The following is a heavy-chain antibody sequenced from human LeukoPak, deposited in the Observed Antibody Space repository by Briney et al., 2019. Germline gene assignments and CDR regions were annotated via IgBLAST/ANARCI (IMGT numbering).Heavy chain of an antibody. CDR3: AKSLYGYGSGSYDY. CDR2: ISGSGGST. Sequence: GGSPRLSCAASGFTFSSYAMSWVRQAPGKGLEWVSAISGSGGSTYYADSVKGRFTISRDNSKNTLYLQMNSLRAEDTAVYYCAKSLYGYGSGSYDYWGQGTLVTVSS. J-gene: IGHJ4*02. V-gene: IGHV3-23*01. CDR1: GFTFSSYA. D-gene: IGHD3-10*01.